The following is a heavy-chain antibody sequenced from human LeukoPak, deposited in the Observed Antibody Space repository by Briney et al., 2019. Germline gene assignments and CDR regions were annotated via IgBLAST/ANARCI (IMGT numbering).Heavy chain of an antibody. CDR2: ISSSGSTI. Sequence: GGSLRLSCAASGFTFSDYYMSWIRQAPGKGLEWVSYISSSGSTIYYADPVKGRFTISRDNAKNSLYLQMNSLRAEDTAVYFCAKDRPNYYGSNGHYYRRDGDYWGQGTLVTVSS. CDR3: AKDRPNYYGSNGHYYRRDGDY. V-gene: IGHV3-11*01. J-gene: IGHJ4*02. CDR1: GFTFSDYY. D-gene: IGHD3-22*01.